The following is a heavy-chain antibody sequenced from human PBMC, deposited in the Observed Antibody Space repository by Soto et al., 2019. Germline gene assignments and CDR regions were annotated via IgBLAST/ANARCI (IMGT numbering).Heavy chain of an antibody. CDR3: ARPSGYSSSWYANYGMDV. V-gene: IGHV1-8*01. D-gene: IGHD6-13*01. J-gene: IGHJ6*02. CDR2: MNPNSGNT. Sequence: QVQLVQSGDEVKKPGASVKVSCKASGYTFTSYDINWVRQATGQGLEWMGWMNPNSGNTGYAQKCQGRVTMTRNTSISTAYMELSSLRSEDTAVYYCARPSGYSSSWYANYGMDVWGQGTTVTVS. CDR1: GYTFTSYD.